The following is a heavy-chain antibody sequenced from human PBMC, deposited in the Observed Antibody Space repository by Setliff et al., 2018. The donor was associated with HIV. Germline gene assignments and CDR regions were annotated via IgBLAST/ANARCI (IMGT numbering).Heavy chain of an antibody. CDR3: ARVVPREVAPGGFDI. V-gene: IGHV4-38-2*01. J-gene: IGHJ3*02. CDR1: GYSVSSGYY. CDR2: IYYSGST. Sequence: SETLSLTCAVSGYSVSSGYYWGWIRQPPGKGLEWIASIYYSGSTYYAPSLKSRVTISVDTSKNQFSLKLTSVTAADTAVYFCARVVPREVAPGGFDIWGQGTMATVSS. D-gene: IGHD5-12*01.